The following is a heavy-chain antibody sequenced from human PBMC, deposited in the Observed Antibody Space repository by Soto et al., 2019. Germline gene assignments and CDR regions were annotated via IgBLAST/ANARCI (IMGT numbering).Heavy chain of an antibody. J-gene: IGHJ5*02. CDR2: INHSGST. D-gene: IGHD3-10*01. CDR3: AREGYYYGSGNVNWFDP. Sequence: PSETLSLTCAVYGGSFSGYYWSWIRQPPGKGLEWIGEINHSGSTNYNPSLKSRVTISVDTSKNQFSLKLSSVTAADTAVYYCAREGYYYGSGNVNWFDPWGQGTLVTVS. CDR1: GGSFSGYY. V-gene: IGHV4-34*01.